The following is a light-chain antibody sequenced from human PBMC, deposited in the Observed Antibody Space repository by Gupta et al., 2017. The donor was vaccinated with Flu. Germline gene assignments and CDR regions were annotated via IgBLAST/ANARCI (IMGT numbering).Light chain of an antibody. Sequence: SYALPPPPPVSASPGRTASITSSGDKLDNKYASWYLPWPHQSPVMVVYKSSTRPSGVPVRFSGSNSGNTATLTILGTQDKDEDDYYCQAWDTITVVFGGGTKLTVL. CDR3: QAWDTITVV. CDR2: KSS. J-gene: IGLJ3*02. V-gene: IGLV3-1*01. CDR1: KLDNKY.